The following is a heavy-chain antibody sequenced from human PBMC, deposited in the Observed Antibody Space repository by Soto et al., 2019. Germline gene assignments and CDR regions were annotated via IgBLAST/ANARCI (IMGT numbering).Heavy chain of an antibody. V-gene: IGHV4-34*01. D-gene: IGHD2-15*01. CDR1: GGSFSDYY. CDR2: INHSGST. Sequence: PSETMSLTWAVYGGSFSDYYWSCIRQRPGKGLEWIGKINHSGSTNYNPNLKSRVTISVDTSKNKFSLKLSSVTAADTAVYYCARVGGSDGYYFGYWGQGTMVTVSS. J-gene: IGHJ4*02. CDR3: ARVGGSDGYYFGY.